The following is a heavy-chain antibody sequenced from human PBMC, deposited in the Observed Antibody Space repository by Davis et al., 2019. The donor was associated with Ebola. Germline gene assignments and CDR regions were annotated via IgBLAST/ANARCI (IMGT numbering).Heavy chain of an antibody. CDR3: ARLVYYYGMDV. Sequence: PSETLSLTCTVSGCPTSSSSYYWGWIRQPPGKGLEWIGSIYYSGSTYYNPSLKSRVTISVDTSKNQFSLKLSTVTAADRAVYYCARLVYYYGMDVWGQGTTVTVSS. V-gene: IGHV4-39*01. J-gene: IGHJ6*02. CDR2: IYYSGST. CDR1: GCPTSSSSYY.